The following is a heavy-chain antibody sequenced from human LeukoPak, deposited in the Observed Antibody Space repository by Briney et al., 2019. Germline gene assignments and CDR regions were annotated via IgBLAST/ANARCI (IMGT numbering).Heavy chain of an antibody. CDR1: GGSISSYY. J-gene: IGHJ3*02. Sequence: SETLSLTCTVSGGSISSYYWSWIRQPPGKGLEWIGYIYYSGSTNYNPSLKSRVTISVDTSKNQFSLKLSSVTAADTAVYYCARGYDILSGYYKSGAFDIWGQGTLVTVSS. V-gene: IGHV4-59*01. CDR2: IYYSGST. CDR3: ARGYDILSGYYKSGAFDI. D-gene: IGHD3-9*01.